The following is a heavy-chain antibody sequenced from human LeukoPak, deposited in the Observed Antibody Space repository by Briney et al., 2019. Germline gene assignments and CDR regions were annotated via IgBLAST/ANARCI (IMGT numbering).Heavy chain of an antibody. CDR3: AKEHAPPYSSGWYPFDY. V-gene: IGHV3-30*18. D-gene: IGHD6-19*01. J-gene: IGHJ4*02. CDR2: ISYDGSNK. Sequence: QPGRSLRLSCAASGFTFSSYGMHWVRQAPGKGLEWVAVISYDGSNKYYADSVKGRFTISRDNSKNTLYLQMNSLRAEDTAVYYCAKEHAPPYSSGWYPFDYWGQGTLVTVSS. CDR1: GFTFSSYG.